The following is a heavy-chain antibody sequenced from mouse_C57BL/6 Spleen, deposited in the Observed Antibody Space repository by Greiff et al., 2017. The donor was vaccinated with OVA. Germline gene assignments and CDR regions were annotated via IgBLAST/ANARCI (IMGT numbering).Heavy chain of an antibody. Sequence: EVHLVESGPGMVKPSQSLSLTCTVTGYSITSGYDWHWIRHFPGNKLEWLVSLSYSVSTNYNPSLKNRISITQDTSKNHFFLKLNSVTTEDTATYYCARELGLGYFDVWGTGTTVTVSS. D-gene: IGHD4-1*01. J-gene: IGHJ1*03. CDR2: LSYSVST. CDR3: ARELGLGYFDV. V-gene: IGHV3-1*01. CDR1: GYSITSGYD.